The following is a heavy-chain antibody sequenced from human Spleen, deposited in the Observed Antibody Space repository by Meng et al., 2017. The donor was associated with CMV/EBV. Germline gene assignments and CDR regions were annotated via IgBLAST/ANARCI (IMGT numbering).Heavy chain of an antibody. J-gene: IGHJ4*02. CDR1: GFTFSRYW. CDR3: ARGHSFYCSSTSCDIFDY. V-gene: IGHV3-7*01. CDR2: INKDGGER. D-gene: IGHD2-2*02. Sequence: GESLKISCAASGFTFSRYWMSWVRQAPGKGLEWVANINKDGGERHYVGSVKGRFTISRDNAQNSLFLQMNSLKAEDTAVYYCARGHSFYCSSTSCDIFDYWGQGTPVTVSS.